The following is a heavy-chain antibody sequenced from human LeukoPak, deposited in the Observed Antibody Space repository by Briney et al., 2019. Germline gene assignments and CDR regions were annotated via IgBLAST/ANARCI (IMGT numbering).Heavy chain of an antibody. J-gene: IGHJ4*02. CDR3: TTDLWDYSTGYFK. V-gene: IGHV3-15*07. CDR2: IKIKTDGRTT. Sequence: GGSLRLSCAASGFTVSSTYMNWVRQAPGKGLEWVGRIKIKTDGRTTDYAAPVKGRFTISRDDSKNTLYLQMNSLKTEDTAVYYCTTDLWDYSTGYFKWGQGTLVTVSS. D-gene: IGHD3/OR15-3a*01. CDR1: GFTVSSTY.